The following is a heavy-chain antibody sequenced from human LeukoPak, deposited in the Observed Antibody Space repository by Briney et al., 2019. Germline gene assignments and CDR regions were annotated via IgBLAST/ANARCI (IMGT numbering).Heavy chain of an antibody. V-gene: IGHV3-7*01. CDR3: ARAGYYGDDAFDL. J-gene: IGHJ3*01. D-gene: IGHD2/OR15-2a*01. Sequence: GSLRLSCVASGFIIGSYWMSWVRQAPGKGLEWVANIRQDGSEKYYVDSVKGRLTISRDNAKNSLYLQMNNLTAADTAIYYCARAGYYGDDAFDLWGQGTRVTVSS. CDR1: GFIIGSYW. CDR2: IRQDGSEK.